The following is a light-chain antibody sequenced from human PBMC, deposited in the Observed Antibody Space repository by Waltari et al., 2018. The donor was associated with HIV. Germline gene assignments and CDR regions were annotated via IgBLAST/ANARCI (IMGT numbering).Light chain of an antibody. Sequence: QSALTQPASVSGSPGQSPTISCPGATRNIGFFNLISWYRQYPGKAPQLIIYGVTYRPSGISSRFSGSKSGNTASLTISGLQVDDEADYYCSSYASDDTVVFGGGTKLTVL. CDR1: TRNIGFFNL. CDR3: SSYASDDTVV. J-gene: IGLJ2*01. CDR2: GVT. V-gene: IGLV2-14*01.